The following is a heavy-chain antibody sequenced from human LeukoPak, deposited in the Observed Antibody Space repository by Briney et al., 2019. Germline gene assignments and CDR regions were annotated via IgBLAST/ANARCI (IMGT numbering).Heavy chain of an antibody. Sequence: GGSLRLSCAASGFTFSSYGMHWVRQAPGKGLEWVAVISYDGSNKYYADSVKGRFTISRDNSKNTPYLQMNSLRAEDTAVYYCAKDAITYYYGSGRCNWFDPWGQGTLVTVSS. CDR2: ISYDGSNK. D-gene: IGHD3-10*01. J-gene: IGHJ5*02. V-gene: IGHV3-30*18. CDR3: AKDAITYYYGSGRCNWFDP. CDR1: GFTFSSYG.